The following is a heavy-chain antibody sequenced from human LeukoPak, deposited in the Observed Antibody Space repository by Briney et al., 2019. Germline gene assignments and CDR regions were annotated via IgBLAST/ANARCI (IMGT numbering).Heavy chain of an antibody. J-gene: IGHJ5*02. CDR1: GGSISSGDYY. CDR2: MYYSGST. D-gene: IGHD3-22*01. Sequence: SETLSLACTVSGGSISSGDYYWSWIRQPPGKGLEWIAYMYYSGSTYYNPSLKSRVTMSADTSKNQLSLKLSSVTAADTAVYYCARPYYYDSRIDPWGQGILVTVSS. V-gene: IGHV4-30-4*01. CDR3: ARPYYYDSRIDP.